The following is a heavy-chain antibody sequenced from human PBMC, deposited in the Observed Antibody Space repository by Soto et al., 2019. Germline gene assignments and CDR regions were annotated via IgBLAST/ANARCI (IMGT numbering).Heavy chain of an antibody. CDR2: ISGSGRNI. V-gene: IGHV3-48*01. Sequence: PGGSLRLSCETSGFTFITHSMNWVRQAPGKGLEWVSYISGSGRNIYYTASVKGRFTISRDNDKNSLYLQMNSLRAEDTALYYCARDGRRGYDMDVWGQGTTVTVSS. CDR1: GFTFITHS. D-gene: IGHD1-1*01. J-gene: IGHJ6*02. CDR3: ARDGRRGYDMDV.